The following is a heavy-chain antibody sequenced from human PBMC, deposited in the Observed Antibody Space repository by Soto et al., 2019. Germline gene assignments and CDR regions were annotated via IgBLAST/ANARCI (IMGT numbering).Heavy chain of an antibody. J-gene: IGHJ4*02. V-gene: IGHV3-15*01. CDR2: IKSKTDGGTT. D-gene: IGHD5-18*01. CDR1: GFIFRNAW. CDR3: TTGFVRVDTTMVTDY. Sequence: EVQLVESGGGLVKPGGSLRLSCAASGFIFRNAWMRWVRQAPVKGLEWVGRIKSKTDGGTTDFAAPVKGRFTISRDDSKNSLYLQMNSLKTEDTAVYYCTTGFVRVDTTMVTDYWGQGTLVTVSS.